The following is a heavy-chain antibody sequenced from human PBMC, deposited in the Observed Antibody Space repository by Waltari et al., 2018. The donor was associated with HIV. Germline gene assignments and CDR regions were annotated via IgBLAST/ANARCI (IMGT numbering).Heavy chain of an antibody. CDR1: GYTFSTFW. CDR2: IYPRYSDT. J-gene: IGHJ4*02. Sequence: EEQLVQSGAEVKKPGESLKISCQGSGYTFSTFWIVWVRQLPGKGLEWMGTIYPRYSDTRDSPSFQGQVPISADNSISTAYLQWSSLKASDSAMYYCARRRGSYSGSYYSLDYWGQGTLVTVSS. D-gene: IGHD1-26*01. V-gene: IGHV5-51*03. CDR3: ARRRGSYSGSYYSLDY.